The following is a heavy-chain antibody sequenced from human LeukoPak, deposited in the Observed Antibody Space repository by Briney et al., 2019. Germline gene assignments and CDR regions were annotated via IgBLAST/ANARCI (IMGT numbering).Heavy chain of an antibody. V-gene: IGHV3-7*01. CDR1: GFTFGSNW. Sequence: PGGSLRLSCAASGFTFGSNWMSWVRQAPGKGLEWVAHINQDGSERYYVDSVKGRFTISRDNTKNSLYLQMNNLRVDDTAIYYCARDPSTASAWFYFDLWGQGTLVTVS. CDR2: INQDGSER. D-gene: IGHD6-19*01. CDR3: ARDPSTASAWFYFDL. J-gene: IGHJ4*02.